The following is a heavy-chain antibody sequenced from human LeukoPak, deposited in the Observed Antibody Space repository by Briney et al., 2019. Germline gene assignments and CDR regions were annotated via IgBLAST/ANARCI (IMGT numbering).Heavy chain of an antibody. J-gene: IGHJ5*02. CDR3: AKDRHGMIYGDWYNWFDP. CDR1: GFTFSSYT. V-gene: IGHV3-23*01. CDR2: ITTSDGNT. Sequence: PGGSLRLSCAASGFTFSSYTMSWVRQAPGKGLEWVSTITTSDGNTYYADSVKGRFTISRDNSKNTLYLQMNSLRAEDTAVYYCAKDRHGMIYGDWYNWFDPWGQGTLVTVSS. D-gene: IGHD4-17*01.